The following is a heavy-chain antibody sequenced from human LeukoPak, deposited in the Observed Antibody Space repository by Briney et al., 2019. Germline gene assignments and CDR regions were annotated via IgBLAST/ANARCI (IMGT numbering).Heavy chain of an antibody. J-gene: IGHJ4*02. Sequence: GASVKVSCKASGGTFSSYAISWVRQAPGQGLEWMGGIIPIFGTANYAQKFQGRVTITADESTSTAYMELSSLRPEDTAVYYCARRYDGTYFDYWGQGTLVTVSS. CDR1: GGTFSSYA. CDR2: IIPIFGTA. CDR3: ARRYDGTYFDY. V-gene: IGHV1-69*13. D-gene: IGHD3-22*01.